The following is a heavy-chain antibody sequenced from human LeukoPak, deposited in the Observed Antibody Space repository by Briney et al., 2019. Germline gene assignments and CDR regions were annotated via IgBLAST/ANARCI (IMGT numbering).Heavy chain of an antibody. CDR3: ARAWSAVVVPAAVYYYYYMDV. CDR2: MNPNSGNT. V-gene: IGHV1-8*02. D-gene: IGHD2-2*01. CDR1: GYTFTGYG. Sequence: ASVKVSCKASGYTFTGYGISWVRQAPGQGLEWMGWMNPNSGNTGYAQKFQGRVTMTRNTSISTAYMELSSLRSEDTAVYYCARAWSAVVVPAAVYYYYYMDVWGKGTTVTISS. J-gene: IGHJ6*03.